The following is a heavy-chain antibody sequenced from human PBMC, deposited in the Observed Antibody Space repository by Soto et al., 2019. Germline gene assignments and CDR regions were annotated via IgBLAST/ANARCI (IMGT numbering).Heavy chain of an antibody. CDR3: ARTLYKSSPLHYFHY. V-gene: IGHV4-31*03. CDR1: GDSITSGGYY. Sequence: KPSETLSLTCTVSGDSITSGGYYWTWIRHHPGKGLEWIGYIFYSGTTHYNPSPKSRVTISIDTSKNQFSLDLHSVTAADTAVYYCARTLYKSSPLHYFHYWGQGTPVTVSS. J-gene: IGHJ4*02. D-gene: IGHD3-22*01. CDR2: IFYSGTT.